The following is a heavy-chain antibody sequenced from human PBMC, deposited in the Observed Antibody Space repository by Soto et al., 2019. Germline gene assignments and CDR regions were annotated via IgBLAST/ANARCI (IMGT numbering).Heavy chain of an antibody. V-gene: IGHV3-30-3*01. CDR2: ISYDGSNK. Sequence: ESGGGVVQPGRSLRLSCAASGFTFSSYAMHWVRQAPGKGLEWVAVISYDGSNKYYADSVKGRFTISRDNSKNTLYLQMNSLRAEDTAVYYCARGTMIGSTVDVWGQGTTVTVSS. CDR3: ARGTMIGSTVDV. J-gene: IGHJ6*02. D-gene: IGHD3-22*01. CDR1: GFTFSSYA.